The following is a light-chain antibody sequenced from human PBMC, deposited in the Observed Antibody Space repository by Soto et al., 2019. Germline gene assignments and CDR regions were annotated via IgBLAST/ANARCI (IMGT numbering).Light chain of an antibody. Sequence: EIVMTQSPATLSGSPGERATLSCRASQSVSTNLAWYQQKPGQAPRLLIYGASTRATGIPARFSGSGSGTEFTLTISSLPSDDFAVYYCHQDTNRPPWTFGQGTKV. V-gene: IGKV3-15*01. CDR2: GAS. CDR1: QSVSTN. CDR3: HQDTNRPPWT. J-gene: IGKJ1*01.